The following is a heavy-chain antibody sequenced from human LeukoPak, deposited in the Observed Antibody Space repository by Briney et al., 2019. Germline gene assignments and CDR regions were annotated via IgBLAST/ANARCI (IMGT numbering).Heavy chain of an antibody. D-gene: IGHD2-15*01. Sequence: GGSLRLSCAASGFMFGGYAMHWVRQAPGKGLEYVSAITGNGGATYYANSVKGRFTISRDNSKDTLYLQMGSLRDEDMAVYYCARRVAATDYLGMDVWGQGTTVTVSS. J-gene: IGHJ6*02. CDR1: GFMFGGYA. V-gene: IGHV3-64*01. CDR2: ITGNGGAT. CDR3: ARRVAATDYLGMDV.